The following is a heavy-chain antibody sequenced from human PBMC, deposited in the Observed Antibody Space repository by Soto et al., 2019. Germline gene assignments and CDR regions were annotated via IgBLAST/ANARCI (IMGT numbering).Heavy chain of an antibody. V-gene: IGHV2-26*01. D-gene: IGHD3-9*01. J-gene: IGHJ4*02. CDR2: IFSNDEK. Sequence: QVTLKESGPVLVKPTETLTLTCTVSGFSLSNARMGVSWIRQPPGKALEWLAHIFSNDEKSYSTSLKSRLTIAKDTSKSQVVLTMTNMDPVDTATYYCARISLKYYDILTGYLYPDFDYWGQGTLVTVSS. CDR1: GFSLSNARMG. CDR3: ARISLKYYDILTGYLYPDFDY.